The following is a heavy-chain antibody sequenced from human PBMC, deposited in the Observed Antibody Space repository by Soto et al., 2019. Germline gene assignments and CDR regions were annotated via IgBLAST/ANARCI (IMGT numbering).Heavy chain of an antibody. CDR3: ARGPAMVRDAFAI. Sequence: GGSLRLSCAASGFTFSSYAMHWVRQAPGKGLEWVAVISYDGSNKYYADSVKGRFTISRDNSKNTLYLQMNSLRAEDTAVYYCARGPAMVRDAFAIWGQGTMVTVSS. D-gene: IGHD5-18*01. J-gene: IGHJ3*02. CDR1: GFTFSSYA. V-gene: IGHV3-30-3*01. CDR2: ISYDGSNK.